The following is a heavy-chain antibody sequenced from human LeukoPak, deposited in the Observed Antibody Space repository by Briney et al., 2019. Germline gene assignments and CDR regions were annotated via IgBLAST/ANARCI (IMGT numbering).Heavy chain of an antibody. D-gene: IGHD3-22*01. Sequence: PGGSLRLSCAASGFTFINAWMSWVRQAPGKGLEWVGRIYSKTDGGTTDYAAPVKGRFSISRDDSENTLYLQMNSLKTEDTAVYYCATDYYDSGAYYYVRPRNWFGPWGQGTLVTVSS. CDR2: IYSKTDGGTT. V-gene: IGHV3-15*01. J-gene: IGHJ5*02. CDR1: GFTFINAW. CDR3: ATDYYDSGAYYYVRPRNWFGP.